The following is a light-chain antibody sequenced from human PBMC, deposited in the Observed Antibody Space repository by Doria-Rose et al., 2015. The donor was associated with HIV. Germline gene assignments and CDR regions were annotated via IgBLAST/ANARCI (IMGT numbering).Light chain of an antibody. V-gene: IGKV1-39*01. J-gene: IGKJ1*01. Sequence: QVTQSPSSLSASVGDRVTITCRASQSISNYLNWHQQKPGKAPDLLIYTTSSLQSGVPLRFSGSGSGTDFTLTINSLQPEDFATYYCQQTYTTRWTFGLGTKVEVK. CDR3: QQTYTTRWT. CDR2: TTS. CDR1: QSISNY.